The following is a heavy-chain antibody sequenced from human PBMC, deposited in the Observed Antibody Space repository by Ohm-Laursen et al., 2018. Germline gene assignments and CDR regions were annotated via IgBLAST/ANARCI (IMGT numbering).Heavy chain of an antibody. Sequence: SDTLSLTCTVSGGSINSYYWSWIRQPPGKRPEWIGYIHYSGSTNYNPSLKSRVTIPVDTSNNQFSLTMTSVTAADTAIYYCARQGGSFDLWGRGTLVTVSS. V-gene: IGHV4-59*08. CDR2: IHYSGST. J-gene: IGHJ2*01. CDR3: ARQGGSFDL. CDR1: GGSINSYY. D-gene: IGHD1-26*01.